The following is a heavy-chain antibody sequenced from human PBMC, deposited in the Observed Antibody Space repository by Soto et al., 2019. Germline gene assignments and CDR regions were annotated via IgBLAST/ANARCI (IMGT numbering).Heavy chain of an antibody. D-gene: IGHD6-13*01. V-gene: IGHV1-18*04. J-gene: IGHJ6*02. CDR1: GYTFTSYG. Sequence: ASVKVSCKASGYTFTSYGISWVRQAPGQGLEWMGWISAYSGNTNYAQKLQGRVTMTTDTSTSTAYMELRSLRSDDTAVYYCAGDRSSSWYTYYGMDVWGQGTTVTVSS. CDR2: ISAYSGNT. CDR3: AGDRSSSWYTYYGMDV.